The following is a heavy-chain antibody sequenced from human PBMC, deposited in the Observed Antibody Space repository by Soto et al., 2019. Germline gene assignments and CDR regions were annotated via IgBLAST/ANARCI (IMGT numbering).Heavy chain of an antibody. Sequence: QVQVVQSEVEVRRPGASVRVSCKASGFTLDNHAMSWVRQAPGQGLEWMGWISAIVYNDAKNYARKFLGRLTMTRDTSPNEVYLDLRSLTSDDTAVYYCARGTKGARGWYFDLWGRGTLVVVSS. V-gene: IGHV1-18*01. CDR1: GFTLDNHA. D-gene: IGHD3-16*01. CDR2: ISAIVYNDAK. CDR3: ARGTKGARGWYFDL. J-gene: IGHJ2*01.